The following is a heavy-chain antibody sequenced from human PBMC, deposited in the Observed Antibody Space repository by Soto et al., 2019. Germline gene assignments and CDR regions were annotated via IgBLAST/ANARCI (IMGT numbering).Heavy chain of an antibody. J-gene: IGHJ6*02. CDR3: GRCRTDSYAMDV. D-gene: IGHD5-18*01. V-gene: IGHV1-24*01. CDR1: GHTLTEFS. CDR2: FDPEGGEA. Sequence: QVQLVQSGAEVRRPGASVMVSCKISGHTLTEFSIHWVRQTPGKGLEWMGGFDPEGGEAIYAQKWHGRVTVTEDTVTDTAYMELSGLKSDDSAIYYCGRCRTDSYAMDVWGQGTTVTVSS.